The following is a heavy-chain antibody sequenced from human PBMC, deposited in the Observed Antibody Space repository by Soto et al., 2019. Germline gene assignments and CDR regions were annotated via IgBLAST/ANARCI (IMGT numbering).Heavy chain of an antibody. V-gene: IGHV4-59*01. D-gene: IGHD3-22*01. CDR2: IYYSGST. CDR3: ARGYYYDSRAIDY. J-gene: IGHJ4*02. Sequence: SETLSLTCTVSGGSISSYYWSWIRQPPGKGLEWIGYIYYSGSTNYNPSLKSRVTISVDTSKNQFSLKLSSVTAADTAVYYCARGYYYDSRAIDYWGQGTLVTVSS. CDR1: GGSISSYY.